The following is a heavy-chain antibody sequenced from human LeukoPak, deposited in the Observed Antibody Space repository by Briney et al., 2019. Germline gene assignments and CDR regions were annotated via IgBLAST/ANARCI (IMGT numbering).Heavy chain of an antibody. CDR2: IYSGGDT. Sequence: PGGSLRLSCAASGFTVSSNYMSWVRQAPGKGLEWVSLIYSGGDTYYADSVKGRFTISRDNAKNSLYLQMNSLRAEDTAVYFCARGTGDGRHAFDIWGQGTMVTVSS. CDR1: GFTVSSNY. CDR3: ARGTGDGRHAFDI. J-gene: IGHJ3*02. V-gene: IGHV3-53*01. D-gene: IGHD7-27*01.